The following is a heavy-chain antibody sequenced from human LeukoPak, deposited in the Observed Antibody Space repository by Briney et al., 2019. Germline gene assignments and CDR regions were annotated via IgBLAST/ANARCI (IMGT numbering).Heavy chain of an antibody. D-gene: IGHD4-23*01. CDR1: GGSISSSSYY. Sequence: PSETLSLTCTVSGGSISSSSYYWGWIRQPPGKGLEWIGSIYYSGSTYYNPSLKSRVTISVDTSKNQFSLKLSSVTAAGTAGYYCARRAGGYSHPYDYWGQGILVTVSS. V-gene: IGHV4-39*01. J-gene: IGHJ4*02. CDR2: IYYSGST. CDR3: ARRAGGYSHPYDY.